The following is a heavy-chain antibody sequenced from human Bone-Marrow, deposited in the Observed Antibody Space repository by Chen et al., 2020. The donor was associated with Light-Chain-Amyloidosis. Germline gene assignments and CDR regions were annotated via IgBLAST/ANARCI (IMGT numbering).Heavy chain of an antibody. J-gene: IGHJ3*02. Sequence: EVQLVESGGGLLQRGGSLRLSCAASGFAFSSYAMSWVRQAPGKGLEWVATIGGMCGRRYYVAAVSVRLTICSDNSKNALFLQMNSLRAEDTAVYYCAEDISYDDILPGYPADAFDIWGQGTMVTVSS. CDR2: IGGMCGRR. CDR1: GFAFSSYA. D-gene: IGHD3-9*01. V-gene: IGHV3-23*04. CDR3: AEDISYDDILPGYPADAFDI.